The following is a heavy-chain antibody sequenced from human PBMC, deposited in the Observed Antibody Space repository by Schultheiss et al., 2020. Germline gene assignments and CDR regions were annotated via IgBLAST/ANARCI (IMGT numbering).Heavy chain of an antibody. D-gene: IGHD2-15*01. Sequence: GGSLRLSCAASGFTFSSYWMHWVRQAPGKGLVWVAVISYDGSNKYYADSVKGRFTISRDNAKNSLYLHMNSLRAEDTAVYYCAKRPATVGFDPWGQGTLVTVSS. CDR1: GFTFSSYW. CDR2: ISYDGSNK. J-gene: IGHJ5*02. V-gene: IGHV3-30*18. CDR3: AKRPATVGFDP.